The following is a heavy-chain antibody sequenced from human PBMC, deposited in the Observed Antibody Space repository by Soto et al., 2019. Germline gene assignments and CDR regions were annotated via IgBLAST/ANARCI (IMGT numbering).Heavy chain of an antibody. J-gene: IGHJ5*02. CDR3: AHRIWYSRRWYTRGAPEFDP. D-gene: IGHD6-13*01. CDR2: IYWDDDK. V-gene: IGHV2-5*02. Sequence: QITLKESGPTLVKPTQTLTLTCTFSGFSLSTSGVGVGWIRQPPGKALEWLALIYWDDDKRYSPSLKSRLTTPKDTSNNQVVLTMTNMDPVDTATYYCAHRIWYSRRWYTRGAPEFDPWGQGTLVTVSS. CDR1: GFSLSTSGVG.